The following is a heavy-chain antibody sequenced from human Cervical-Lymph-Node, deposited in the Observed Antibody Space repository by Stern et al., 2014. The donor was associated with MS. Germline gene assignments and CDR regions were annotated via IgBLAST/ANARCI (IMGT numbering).Heavy chain of an antibody. Sequence: VQLVESGGGLVKPGGSLTLSCAASGFTLSDYNMNWIRQAPGKGLEWVAYITSSGGSTHYADSVKGRFTISRDNARNSLDLQMNSLRAEDTAVYYCARDPQRRDGYNFDYWGQGALVTVSS. D-gene: IGHD5-24*01. V-gene: IGHV3-11*01. CDR2: ITSSGGST. CDR3: ARDPQRRDGYNFDY. J-gene: IGHJ4*02. CDR1: GFTLSDYN.